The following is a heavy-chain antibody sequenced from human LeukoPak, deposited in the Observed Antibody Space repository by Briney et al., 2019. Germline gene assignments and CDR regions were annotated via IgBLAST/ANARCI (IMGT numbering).Heavy chain of an antibody. CDR1: GGSISSGGYY. D-gene: IGHD4-17*01. Sequence: SETLSLTCTVSGGSISSGGYYWSWLRQHPGKGLEWIGYIYYSGSTYYNPSLKSRVTISVDTSKNQFSLKLSSVTAADTAVYYCARVRRPTFDYWGQGTLVTVSS. V-gene: IGHV4-31*03. CDR2: IYYSGST. J-gene: IGHJ4*02. CDR3: ARVRRPTFDY.